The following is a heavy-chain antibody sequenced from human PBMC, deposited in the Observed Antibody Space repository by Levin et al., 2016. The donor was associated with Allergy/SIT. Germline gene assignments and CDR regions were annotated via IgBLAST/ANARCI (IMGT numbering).Heavy chain of an antibody. CDR3: AAHHYYYDIAY. CDR1: GFTFSNAW. J-gene: IGHJ4*02. Sequence: GESLKISCAASGFTFSNAWMSWVRQAPGKGLEWVGRIKSKSDGGTTHYAAPVTGRFTISRDDSRNTLYLQMNSLKTEDTAVYFCAAHHYYYDIAYWGQGTLVTVSS. V-gene: IGHV3-15*01. D-gene: IGHD3-22*01. CDR2: IKSKSDGGTT.